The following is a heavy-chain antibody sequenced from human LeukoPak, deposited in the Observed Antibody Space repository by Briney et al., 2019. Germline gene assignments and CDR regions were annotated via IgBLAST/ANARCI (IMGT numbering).Heavy chain of an antibody. CDR2: IIPIFGTA. Sequence: GASVKVSCKASGGTFSSYAISGVRQAPGQGLEWMGGIIPIFGTANYAQKFQGRVTITADESTSTAYMELRSLRSDDTAVYYCAFSSYYLQGNYYYMDVWGKGTTVTVSS. D-gene: IGHD1-26*01. J-gene: IGHJ6*03. CDR1: GGTFSSYA. V-gene: IGHV1-69*13. CDR3: AFSSYYLQGNYYYMDV.